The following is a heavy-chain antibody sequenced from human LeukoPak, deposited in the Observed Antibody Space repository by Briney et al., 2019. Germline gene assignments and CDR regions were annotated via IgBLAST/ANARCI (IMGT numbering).Heavy chain of an antibody. CDR3: SRRTPVATSDY. Sequence: SETLSLTCIVSGGSISSGSYFWGWIRQPPGKGLEWIGTIHHSGSTYYNPSLKTRVSISVDASKNQFSLKLGSVTAADTAVYYCSRRTPVATSDYWGQGTLVTVSS. J-gene: IGHJ4*02. D-gene: IGHD4-23*01. V-gene: IGHV4-39*01. CDR2: IHHSGST. CDR1: GGSISSGSYF.